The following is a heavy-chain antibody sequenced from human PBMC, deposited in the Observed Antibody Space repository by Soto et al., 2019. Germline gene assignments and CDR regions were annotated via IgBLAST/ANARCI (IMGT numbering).Heavy chain of an antibody. D-gene: IGHD2-15*01. CDR2: INHSGST. J-gene: IGHJ4*02. CDR3: ARERYCSGGSCYSPSRVY. CDR1: GGSFSGYY. V-gene: IGHV4-34*01. Sequence: SETLSLTCAVYGGSFSGYYWSWIRQPPGKGLEWIGEINHSGSTNYNPSLKSRVTISVDTSKNQFSLKLSSVTAADTAVYYCARERYCSGGSCYSPSRVYWGQGTLVTVSS.